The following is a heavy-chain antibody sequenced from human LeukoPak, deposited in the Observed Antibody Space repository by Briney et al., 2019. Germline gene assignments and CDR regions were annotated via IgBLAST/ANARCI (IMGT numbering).Heavy chain of an antibody. D-gene: IGHD2-8*01. V-gene: IGHV4-61*01. J-gene: IGHJ4*02. Sequence: SETLSLTCTVSGVSVSSGSYYWGWIRQPPGKGLEWIGYIYYSGSTNYNPSLKSRVPISVDTSKNQFSLKLSSVTAADTAVYYCARDLLFVDAWGQGTLVTVSS. CDR3: ARDLLFVDA. CDR1: GVSVSSGSYY. CDR2: IYYSGST.